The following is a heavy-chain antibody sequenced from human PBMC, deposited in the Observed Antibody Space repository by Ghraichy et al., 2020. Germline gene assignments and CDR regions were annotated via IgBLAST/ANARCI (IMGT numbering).Heavy chain of an antibody. J-gene: IGHJ6*02. CDR2: IGAYSDNT. D-gene: IGHD2/OR15-2a*01. Sequence: SVKVSFKASGYTFTGYGITWVRQAPGQGLEWMGWIGAYSDNTNYARKLQGRVTMTTDTSTTTAYMELRTLRSDDTAVYYCARAGESTWHNYGLDVWGQGTTVTVSS. CDR1: GYTFTGYG. CDR3: ARAGESTWHNYGLDV. V-gene: IGHV1-18*01.